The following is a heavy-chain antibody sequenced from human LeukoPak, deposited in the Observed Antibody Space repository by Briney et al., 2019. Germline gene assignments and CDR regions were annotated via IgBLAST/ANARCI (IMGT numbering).Heavy chain of an antibody. CDR2: INPNSGDT. CDR3: ARGHSGDGYHFDY. V-gene: IGHV1-2*02. D-gene: IGHD2-21*01. CDR1: GYTFTGYY. Sequence: ASVKVSCKASGYTFTGYYMHWVRQAPGQGLEWMGCINPNSGDTNYAQKFQGRVTMTRDTSINTAYMDLSSLRYDDTAIYYCARGHSGDGYHFDYWGQGTLVAVSS. J-gene: IGHJ4*02.